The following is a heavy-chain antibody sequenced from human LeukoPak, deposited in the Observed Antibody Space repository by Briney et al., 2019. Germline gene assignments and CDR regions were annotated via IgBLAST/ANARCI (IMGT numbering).Heavy chain of an antibody. CDR1: GFTFSSYG. Sequence: GGTLRLSCAASGFTFSSYGMSWVRQAPGKGLAGVSAISCSGGSTYYPDSVKGRFTISRDNSKNTLYLQMNSLRAEDTAVYYCAKTRADIVVVPAAMCFDYWGQGTLVTVSS. V-gene: IGHV3-23*01. D-gene: IGHD2-2*01. CDR3: AKTRADIVVVPAAMCFDY. CDR2: ISCSGGST. J-gene: IGHJ4*02.